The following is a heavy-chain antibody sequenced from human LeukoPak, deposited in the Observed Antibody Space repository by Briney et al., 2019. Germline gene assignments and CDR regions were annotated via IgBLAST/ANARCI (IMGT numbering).Heavy chain of an antibody. Sequence: GGSLRLSCAASGFTFSHYEMNWVRQAPGKGLEWVSAISGSGGSTYYADPVKGRFTISRDNSKNTLYLQMNSLRAEDTAVYYCAKEDRLVGATRRCFDYWGQGTLVTVSS. D-gene: IGHD1-26*01. CDR2: ISGSGGST. CDR1: GFTFSHYE. CDR3: AKEDRLVGATRRCFDY. V-gene: IGHV3-23*01. J-gene: IGHJ4*02.